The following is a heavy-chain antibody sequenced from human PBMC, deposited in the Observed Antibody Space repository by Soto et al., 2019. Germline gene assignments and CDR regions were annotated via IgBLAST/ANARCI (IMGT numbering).Heavy chain of an antibody. CDR2: IIPIVGTA. V-gene: IGHV1-69*13. CDR1: GGTFSSYA. Sequence: VASVKVSCKASGGTFSSYAISWVRQAPVQGLEWMGWIIPIVGTANYAQKFQGRVTITADESTSTAYMGLSSLRSEDTAVYYWAREYSYGSNWFAPWGQGTLVTLSS. CDR3: AREYSYGSNWFAP. D-gene: IGHD5-18*01. J-gene: IGHJ5*02.